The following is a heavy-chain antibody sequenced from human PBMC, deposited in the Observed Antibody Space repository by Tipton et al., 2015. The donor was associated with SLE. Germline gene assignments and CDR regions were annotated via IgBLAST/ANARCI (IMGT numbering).Heavy chain of an antibody. CDR1: GYTFTSYY. CDR3: ARALWKSGDY. V-gene: IGHV1-46*01. D-gene: IGHD1-1*01. CDR2: INPSGGST. J-gene: IGHJ4*02. Sequence: QLVQSGAEVKKPGASVKVSCKASGYTFTSYYMHWVRQAPGQGLEWMGIINPSGGSTSYAQKFQGRVTMTRDTSKNQLSLKLSAVTAADTAVYYCARALWKSGDYWGQGTLVTVSS.